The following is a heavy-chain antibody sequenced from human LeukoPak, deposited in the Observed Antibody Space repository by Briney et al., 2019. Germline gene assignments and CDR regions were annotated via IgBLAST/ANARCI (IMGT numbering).Heavy chain of an antibody. J-gene: IGHJ5*02. Sequence: ASVKVSCKASGYTFTSYYMHWVRQAPGQGLEWMGIINPSGGSTSYAQKFQGRVTMTRDTSTSIVYMELSSLRSEDTAVYYCAQDISGGMYGIWFDPWGQGTLVTVSS. CDR3: AQDISGGMYGIWFDP. CDR1: GYTFTSYY. V-gene: IGHV1-46*01. CDR2: INPSGGST. D-gene: IGHD2-8*01.